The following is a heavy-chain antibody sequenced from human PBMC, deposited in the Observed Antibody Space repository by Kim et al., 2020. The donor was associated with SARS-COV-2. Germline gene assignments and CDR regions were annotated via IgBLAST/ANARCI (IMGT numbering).Heavy chain of an antibody. CDR1: GFIFSSYA. Sequence: GGSLRLSCAASGFIFSSYAMSWVRQAPGKGLEWVSAISGSGGDTYYADSVKGRFTISRDNSKNTLYLQMNSLRADDTALYYCAAGYSSWKFDYWGQGTLVTVSS. CDR2: ISGSGGDT. J-gene: IGHJ4*02. V-gene: IGHV3-23*01. D-gene: IGHD6-19*01. CDR3: AAGYSSWKFDY.